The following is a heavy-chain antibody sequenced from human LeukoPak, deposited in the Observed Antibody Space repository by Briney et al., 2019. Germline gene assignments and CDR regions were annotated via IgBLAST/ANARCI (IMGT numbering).Heavy chain of an antibody. CDR2: ISGSGGST. CDR1: GFTFSSYA. D-gene: IGHD3-3*01. Sequence: GGSLRLSCAASGFTFSSYAMSWVRQAPGKGLEWVSAISGSGGSTYYADSVKGRFTISRDNSKTTLYLQMNSLRAEATAIYYCAKRNYDFWSGYYRRAENHFDYWGQGTLVTVSS. CDR3: AKRNYDFWSGYYRRAENHFDY. J-gene: IGHJ4*02. V-gene: IGHV3-23*01.